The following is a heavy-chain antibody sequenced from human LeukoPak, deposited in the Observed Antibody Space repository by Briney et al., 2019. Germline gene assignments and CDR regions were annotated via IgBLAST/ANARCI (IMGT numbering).Heavy chain of an antibody. CDR2: INPNSGGT. J-gene: IGHJ4*02. CDR3: ARQMIAGMDTAMGTFDY. V-gene: IGHV1-2*02. D-gene: IGHD5-18*01. CDR1: GYTFTGYY. Sequence: GASVKVSCKASGYTFTGYYMHWVRQAPGQGLEWMGWINPNSGGTNYAQKFQGRVTMTRDTSISTAYMELSRLRSDDTAVYYCARQMIAGMDTAMGTFDYWGQGTLVTVSS.